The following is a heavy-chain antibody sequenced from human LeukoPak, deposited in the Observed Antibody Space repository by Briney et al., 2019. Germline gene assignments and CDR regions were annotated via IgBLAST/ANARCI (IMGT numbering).Heavy chain of an antibody. Sequence: SETLSLTCTVSGGSFTNYYWSWIRQPPGKGLEWIGFMYYSGHSNYNPSLQSRVSMSVDTSRRQFSLTLSSVTAADTAVYYCARTEMATIPRGYFDFCSQGTLVTVSS. V-gene: IGHV4-59*01. J-gene: IGHJ4*02. CDR2: MYYSGHS. CDR1: GGSFTNYY. D-gene: IGHD5-24*01. CDR3: ARTEMATIPRGYFDF.